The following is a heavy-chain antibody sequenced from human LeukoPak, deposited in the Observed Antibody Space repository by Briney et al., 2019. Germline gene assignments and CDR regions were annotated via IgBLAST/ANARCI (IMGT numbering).Heavy chain of an antibody. CDR1: GGSISSSSYY. CDR2: IYYSGST. D-gene: IGHD3-10*01. V-gene: IGHV4-39*01. CDR3: ARPHGAGSYYSAFDY. Sequence: SETLSLTCTVAGGSISSSSYYWGWIRQPPGKGLEWIGSIYYSGSTYYNPSLKSRVTISVDTSKNQFSLKLSSVTAADTAVYSCARPHGAGSYYSAFDYWGQGTLVTVSS. J-gene: IGHJ4*02.